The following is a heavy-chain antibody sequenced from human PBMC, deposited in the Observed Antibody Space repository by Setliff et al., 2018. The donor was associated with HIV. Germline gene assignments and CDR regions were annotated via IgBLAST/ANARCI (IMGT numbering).Heavy chain of an antibody. CDR3: SRHRANWGGPWDY. CDR1: GYSISSGYY. CDR2: IYHSGTI. J-gene: IGHJ4*02. Sequence: SETLSLTCGVSGYSISSGYYWGWIRQPPGKGLEWIGSIYHSGTIFYKPSLKSRLAMSVDTSKNHFSLNLTSVTAADTAVYFCSRHRANWGGPWDYWGQGTLVTVSS. V-gene: IGHV4-38-2*01. D-gene: IGHD3-16*01.